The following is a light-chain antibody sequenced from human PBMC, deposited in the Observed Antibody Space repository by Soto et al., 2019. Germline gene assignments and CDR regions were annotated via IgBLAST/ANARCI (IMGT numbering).Light chain of an antibody. CDR2: AAS. J-gene: IGKJ5*01. CDR1: QSISSN. Sequence: DIQMTQSPSSLSASVGDRVTITCRASQSISSNLNWYQQKPGKAPKLLIYAASTLQSGVPSRFSGSKSGTDFTLTISSLQPEDFETYYCQQSYSSPITFGQGTRLEIK. CDR3: QQSYSSPIT. V-gene: IGKV1-39*01.